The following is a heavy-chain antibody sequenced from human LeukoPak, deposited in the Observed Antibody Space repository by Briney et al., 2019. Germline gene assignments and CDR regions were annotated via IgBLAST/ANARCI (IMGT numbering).Heavy chain of an antibody. D-gene: IGHD1-26*01. CDR3: ARGRVEVGATYYFDY. CDR1: GGSFSGYC. CDR2: INHSGST. Sequence: SETLSPTSAVYGGSFSGYCWSWIRQPPGKGLEWIGEINHSGSTNYNPSLKSRVTISVDTSKNQFSLKLSSVTAADTAVYYCARGRVEVGATYYFDYWGQGTLVTVSS. V-gene: IGHV4-34*01. J-gene: IGHJ4*02.